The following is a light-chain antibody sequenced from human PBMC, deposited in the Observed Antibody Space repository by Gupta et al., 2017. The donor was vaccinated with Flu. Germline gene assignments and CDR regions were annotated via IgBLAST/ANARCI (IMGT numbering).Light chain of an antibody. CDR3: SSFSSSSTLFV. CDR1: SSDVGGYNF. Sequence: QSALTQPASVSGSPGQSITISCTGTSSDVGGYNFVSWYQQHPGIAPKLMIYEVSNRPSGVSNRFSGSKSGNTASLTISGLQAEDASDYYCSSFSSSSTLFVFGTGTKVTVL. CDR2: EVS. V-gene: IGLV2-14*03. J-gene: IGLJ1*01.